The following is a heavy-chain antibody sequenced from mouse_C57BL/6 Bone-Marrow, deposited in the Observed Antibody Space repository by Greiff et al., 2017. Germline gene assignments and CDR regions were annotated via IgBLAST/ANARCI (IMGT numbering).Heavy chain of an antibody. CDR3: ARKGDYGSSYAWFAY. Sequence: QVQLQQSGPGLVQPSQSLSITCTVSGFSLTSYGVHWVRQSPGKGLDWLGVIWSGGSTDYNAAFISRLSISKDNSKSQVFFKMNSLQANDTAIYYCARKGDYGSSYAWFAYWGQGTLVTVSA. CDR1: GFSLTSYG. CDR2: IWSGGST. D-gene: IGHD1-1*01. V-gene: IGHV2-2*02. J-gene: IGHJ3*01.